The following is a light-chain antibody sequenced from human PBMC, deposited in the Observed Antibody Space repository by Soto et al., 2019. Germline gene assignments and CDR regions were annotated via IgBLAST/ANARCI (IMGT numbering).Light chain of an antibody. CDR3: QQRSNWPLLT. V-gene: IGKV3-11*01. J-gene: IGKJ4*01. Sequence: EIVLTQSPATLSLSPGERATRSCRASQSVSNYLAWYQQKPGQAPRLLIYDASNRATGIPARFSGSGSGTDFTLTISSLEPEDFAVYYCQQRSNWPLLTFGGGTKVEIK. CDR2: DAS. CDR1: QSVSNY.